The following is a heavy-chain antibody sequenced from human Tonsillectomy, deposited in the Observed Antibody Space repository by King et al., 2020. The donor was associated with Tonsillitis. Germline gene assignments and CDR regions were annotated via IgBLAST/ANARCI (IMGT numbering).Heavy chain of an antibody. Sequence: VQLVESGGGLVQPGVSLRLSCAASGFSFSSYWMTWVRQAPGKGLEWVANIKQDGSEKYYVDSVKGRFTISTDNAKNSLYLQMNSLRAEDTAVYYWARERQWLAGAEYGGQGTLVTVS. D-gene: IGHD6-19*01. V-gene: IGHV3-7*03. J-gene: IGHJ4*02. CDR2: IKQDGSEK. CDR3: ARERQWLAGAEY. CDR1: GFSFSSYW.